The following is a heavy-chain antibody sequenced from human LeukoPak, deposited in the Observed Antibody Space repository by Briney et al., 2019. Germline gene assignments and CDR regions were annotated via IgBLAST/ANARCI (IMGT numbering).Heavy chain of an antibody. CDR1: GLTFSDYY. CDR2: ISSSGSTR. D-gene: IGHD3-22*01. V-gene: IGHV3-11*01. Sequence: GGTLRLSCAASGLTFSDYYMSWIRQAPGKGLEWVSYISSSGSTRYYADSVKGRFTISRDNAKNSLYLQMNSLRAEDTAVYYCARAHLVVVSSWGQGTLVTVSS. J-gene: IGHJ5*02. CDR3: ARAHLVVVSS.